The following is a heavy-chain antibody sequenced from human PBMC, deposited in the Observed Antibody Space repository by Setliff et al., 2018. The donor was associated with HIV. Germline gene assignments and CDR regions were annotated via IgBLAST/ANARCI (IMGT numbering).Heavy chain of an antibody. CDR3: ARVSGYSYGWAIDY. CDR1: GGTFRSFA. CDR2: IIPIFGTA. Sequence: GASVKVSCKASGGTFRSFAFNWVRQAPGQGLEWMGRIIPIFGTANYAQKFQGRVTITADESTSTAYMELSSLRSEDTAVYYCARVSGYSYGWAIDYWGQGTLVTVSS. D-gene: IGHD5-18*01. J-gene: IGHJ4*02. V-gene: IGHV1-69*13.